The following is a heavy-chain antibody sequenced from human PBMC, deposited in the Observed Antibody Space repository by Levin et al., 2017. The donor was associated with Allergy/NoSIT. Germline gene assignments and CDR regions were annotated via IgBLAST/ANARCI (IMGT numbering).Heavy chain of an antibody. J-gene: IGHJ4*02. Sequence: KASETLSLTCAVYGGSFSDYYWSWIRQPPGKGLEWIGEINHSGSTNYNPSLKSRVTISIDTSRKQFSLKLTSVTAADTAVYYCAGRGYTFGVAPGPARYWGQGALVTVSS. V-gene: IGHV4-34*01. CDR2: INHSGST. CDR3: AGRGYTFGVAPGPARY. CDR1: GGSFSDYY. D-gene: IGHD5-18*01.